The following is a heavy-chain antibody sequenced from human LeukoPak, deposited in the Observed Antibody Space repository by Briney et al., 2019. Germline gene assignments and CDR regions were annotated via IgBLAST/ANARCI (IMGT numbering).Heavy chain of an antibody. Sequence: SETLSLTCIVSGGSISSYDWSWIRQPAGKGLEWIGRIYSSGSTNYNPSLKSRVTMSVNTSKNQFALKLSSVTAADTAVYYCASSPRGTEYFHHWGQGTLVTVSS. CDR3: ASSPRGTEYFHH. CDR1: GGSISSYD. CDR2: IYSSGST. J-gene: IGHJ1*01. D-gene: IGHD3-10*01. V-gene: IGHV4-4*07.